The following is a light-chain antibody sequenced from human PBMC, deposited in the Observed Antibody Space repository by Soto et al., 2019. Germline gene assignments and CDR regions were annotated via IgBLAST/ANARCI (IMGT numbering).Light chain of an antibody. CDR1: QSVSSN. CDR3: QQYNNWPLT. V-gene: IGKV3-15*01. Sequence: EIVMTQSPATLSVSPGERATLSCRASQSVSSNLAWYQQKPGQVPRLVIYGASSRATGIPARFSGSGSGTEFTLTISSLRSEDFAVYYCQQYNNWPLTFGGGTKVEIK. CDR2: GAS. J-gene: IGKJ4*01.